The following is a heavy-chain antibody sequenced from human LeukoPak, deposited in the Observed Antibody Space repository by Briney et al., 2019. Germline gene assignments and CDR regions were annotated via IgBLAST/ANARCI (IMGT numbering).Heavy chain of an antibody. V-gene: IGHV4-39*01. CDR3: ARRITGTTSDSFDY. CDR2: ISYSGTT. D-gene: IGHD1-20*01. J-gene: IGHJ4*02. Sequence: SETLSLTCSVSGGPISSSSYYWGWIRQPPGKRLEWIGSISYSGTTYYNPSLKSRVTISVDTSTNQFSLKLNSVTAADTAVYYCARRITGTTSDSFDYWGQGTLVTVSS. CDR1: GGPISSSSYY.